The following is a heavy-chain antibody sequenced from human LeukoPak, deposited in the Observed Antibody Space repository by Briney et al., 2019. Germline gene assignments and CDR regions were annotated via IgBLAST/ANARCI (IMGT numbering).Heavy chain of an antibody. V-gene: IGHV3-30*18. J-gene: IGHJ4*02. CDR3: AKTTTTVTTKTIDY. CDR1: GFTFSSYG. D-gene: IGHD4-17*01. CDR2: ISYDGSNK. Sequence: PGGSLRLSCAASGFTFSSYGMHWVRQAPGKGLEWVAVISYDGSNKYYADSVKGRFTISRDNSKNTLYLQMNSLRAEDTAVYYCAKTTTTVTTKTIDYWGQGTLVIVSS.